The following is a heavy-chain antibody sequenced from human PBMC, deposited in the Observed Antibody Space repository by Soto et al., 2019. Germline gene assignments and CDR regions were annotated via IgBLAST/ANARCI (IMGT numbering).Heavy chain of an antibody. J-gene: IGHJ4*02. Sequence: QVQLQESGPGLVKPSETLSLTCTVSGGSISSYYWSWIRQPPGKGLEWIGYIYYSGSTTYNPSLKGRVTTAVSTSKNQFSLKLRSVTAEDADVGYRARLGSGWYCDYWGQGTLVTVSS. D-gene: IGHD6-19*01. CDR2: IYYSGST. V-gene: IGHV4-59*01. CDR1: GGSISSYY. CDR3: ARLGSGWYCDY.